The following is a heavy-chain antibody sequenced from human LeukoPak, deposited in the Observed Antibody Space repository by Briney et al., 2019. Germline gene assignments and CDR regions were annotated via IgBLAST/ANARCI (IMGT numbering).Heavy chain of an antibody. D-gene: IGHD6-19*01. Sequence: GGSLRLSCAASGFTFSRYSMNWVRQAPGKGLEWVSSISSNNYIYYADSVRGRFTISSDNAKNSLYLQLNSLRAEDTAVYYCARDSAVAGSVNWFDPWGQGTLVTVSS. J-gene: IGHJ5*02. CDR3: ARDSAVAGSVNWFDP. CDR2: ISSNNYI. CDR1: GFTFSRYS. V-gene: IGHV3-21*01.